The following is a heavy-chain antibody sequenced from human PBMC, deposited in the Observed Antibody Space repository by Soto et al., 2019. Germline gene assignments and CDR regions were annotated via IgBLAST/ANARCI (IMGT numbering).Heavy chain of an antibody. J-gene: IGHJ5*02. CDR1: GFIFTNYV. V-gene: IGHV3-23*01. CDR2: ITGDGYTT. D-gene: IGHD2-21*01. CDR3: AKGSSRDGYS. Sequence: EVRLLESGGDLVQPGGSLRLSCAASGFIFTNYVMTWVRQAPGKGLEWVSSITGDGYTTFYADSVKGRFTISRDNPKNTLFLQLNSLRAEDTAIYYCAKGSSRDGYSWGQGTLVTVSS.